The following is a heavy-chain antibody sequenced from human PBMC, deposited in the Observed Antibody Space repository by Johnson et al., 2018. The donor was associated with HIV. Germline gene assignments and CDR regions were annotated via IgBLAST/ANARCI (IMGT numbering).Heavy chain of an antibody. J-gene: IGHJ3*02. CDR1: GFSFRSYW. D-gene: IGHD2-15*01. Sequence: VQLVESGGGLIQPGGSLRLSCAASGFSFRSYWMSWVRQAPGKGLEWVGRIKSKTDGGTTDNAAPVKGKFTISRDDSKNTLYLQMNSLKTEDTAVYYCTAALRVKGIWGQGTMVTVSS. CDR3: TAALRVKGI. V-gene: IGHV3-15*01. CDR2: IKSKTDGGTT.